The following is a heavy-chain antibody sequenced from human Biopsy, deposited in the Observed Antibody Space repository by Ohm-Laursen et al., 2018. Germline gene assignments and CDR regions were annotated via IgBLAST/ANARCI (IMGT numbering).Heavy chain of an antibody. D-gene: IGHD2-8*01. V-gene: IGHV4-34*01. CDR1: SGSFSSNY. CDR3: ASRLYGPNPIDY. CDR2: ITHSGYT. J-gene: IGHJ4*02. Sequence: SDTLSLTCSVYSGSFSSNYWTWIRQPPGKGLEWIGEITHSGYTNYNPSLKSRVTVSVDTSKNQFSRKLSSVPAADTAVYYCASRLYGPNPIDYWGQGTLVTVSS.